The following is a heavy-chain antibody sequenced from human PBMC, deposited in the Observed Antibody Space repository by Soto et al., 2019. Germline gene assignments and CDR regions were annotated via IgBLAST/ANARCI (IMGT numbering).Heavy chain of an antibody. V-gene: IGHV3-33*01. CDR1: GFTFSSYG. CDR2: IWYDGSNK. Sequence: QVQLVESGGGVVQPGRSLRLSCAASGFTFSSYGMHWVRQAPGKGLEWVAVIWYDGSNKYYADSVKGRFTISRDNSKNTLYLQMNSLRAEDTAVYYCARNGYSYEEVTGMDVWGQGTTVTVSS. J-gene: IGHJ6*02. CDR3: ARNGYSYEEVTGMDV. D-gene: IGHD5-18*01.